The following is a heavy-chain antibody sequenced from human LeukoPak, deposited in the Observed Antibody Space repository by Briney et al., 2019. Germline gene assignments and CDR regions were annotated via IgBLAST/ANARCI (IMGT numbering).Heavy chain of an antibody. Sequence: SETLSLTCTVSGGSISSYYWSWIRQPPGKGLEWIGDIYYSGSTNYNPSLKSRVTISVDTSKNQFSLKLSSVTAADTAVYYCARHVPSLISPIVGVSGYYYGMDVWGQGTTVTVSS. CDR1: GGSISSYY. J-gene: IGHJ6*02. CDR2: IYYSGST. CDR3: ARHVPSLISPIVGVSGYYYGMDV. D-gene: IGHD1-26*01. V-gene: IGHV4-59*08.